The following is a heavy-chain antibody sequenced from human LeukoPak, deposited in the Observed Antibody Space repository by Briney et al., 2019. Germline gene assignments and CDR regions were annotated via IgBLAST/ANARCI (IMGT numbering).Heavy chain of an antibody. CDR1: GFTFGSYG. D-gene: IGHD1-20*01. J-gene: IGHJ4*02. CDR2: ISSTVITT. CDR3: VRSVYNWNDVDY. Sequence: GGSLRLSCAASGFTFGSYGMSWVRQAPGKGLEWVSYISSTVITTYYADSVKGRFTISRDNAKNSLYLQMNSLRAEDTAVYYCVRSVYNWNDVDYWGQGTLVTVSS. V-gene: IGHV3-48*04.